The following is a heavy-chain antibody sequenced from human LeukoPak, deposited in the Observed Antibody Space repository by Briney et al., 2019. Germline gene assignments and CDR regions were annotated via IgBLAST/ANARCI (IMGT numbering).Heavy chain of an antibody. D-gene: IGHD3-22*01. Sequence: GGSLRLSCAASGFTFSTYEMNWVRQAPGKGLEWVSYISSSGSTIYYADSVKGRFTISRDNAKNSLYLQMNSLRAEDTAVYYCARAADYYGSSGYQYYFDYWGQGTLVTVSS. J-gene: IGHJ4*02. CDR2: ISSSGSTI. CDR3: ARAADYYGSSGYQYYFDY. CDR1: GFTFSTYE. V-gene: IGHV3-48*03.